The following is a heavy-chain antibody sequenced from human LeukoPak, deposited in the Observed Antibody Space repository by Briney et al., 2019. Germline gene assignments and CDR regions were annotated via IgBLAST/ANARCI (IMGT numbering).Heavy chain of an antibody. CDR1: GFTFSSHA. D-gene: IGHD6-19*01. Sequence: GGSLRLSCAASGFTFSSHAMNWVRQAPGKRLEWVSAISGSGGSTYYADSVKGRFTISRDNSKNTLYVQMNSLRAEDTAIYYCAKVMAVAARRGNIDSWGQGTLVTVSS. CDR2: ISGSGGST. V-gene: IGHV3-23*01. CDR3: AKVMAVAARRGNIDS. J-gene: IGHJ4*02.